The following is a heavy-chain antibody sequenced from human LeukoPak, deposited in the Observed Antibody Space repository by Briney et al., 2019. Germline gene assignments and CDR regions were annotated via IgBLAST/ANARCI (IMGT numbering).Heavy chain of an antibody. CDR2: IYWGDDK. CDR1: GFSLSTSGVG. V-gene: IGHV2-5*02. D-gene: IGHD2-15*01. Sequence: SGPTLVNPTQTLTLTCTFSGFSLSTSGVGVGWIRQPPGKALDWLALIYWGDDKRYSPSLKSRLTITKDTSKNQVVLTMTNMDPVDTATYYCAHRFTYGYCSGGSCYSGPFDYWGQGTLVTVSS. CDR3: AHRFTYGYCSGGSCYSGPFDY. J-gene: IGHJ4*02.